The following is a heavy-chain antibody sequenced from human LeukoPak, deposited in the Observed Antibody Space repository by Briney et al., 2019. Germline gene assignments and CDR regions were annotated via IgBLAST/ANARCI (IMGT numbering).Heavy chain of an antibody. CDR3: ARESNWNDPFDI. Sequence: SETLSLTCTVSGGSISSSSYYWGWIRQPPGKGLEWIGSIYYSGSTYYNPSLKSRVTMSVDTSKNQFSLKLSSVTAADTAVYYCARESNWNDPFDIWGQRTMVTVSS. D-gene: IGHD1-1*01. J-gene: IGHJ3*02. V-gene: IGHV4-39*07. CDR1: GGSISSSSYY. CDR2: IYYSGST.